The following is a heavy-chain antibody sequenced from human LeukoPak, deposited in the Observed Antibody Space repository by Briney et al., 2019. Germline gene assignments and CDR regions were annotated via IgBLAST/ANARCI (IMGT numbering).Heavy chain of an antibody. V-gene: IGHV4-30-2*01. J-gene: IGHJ4*02. CDR1: GGSISSGGYS. CDR3: ARGAHSSTAFDY. D-gene: IGHD6-13*01. CDR2: IDHSGST. Sequence: PSQTLSLTCAVSGGSISSGGYSWSWIRQPPGKGLEWIGYIDHSGSTYYNPSLKSRVTISVDRSKNQFSLKMSSVTAEDTAVYYCARGAHSSTAFDYWGQGTLVTVSS.